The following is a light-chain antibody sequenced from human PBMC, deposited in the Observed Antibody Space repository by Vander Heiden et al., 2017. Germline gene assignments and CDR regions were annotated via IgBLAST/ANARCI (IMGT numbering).Light chain of an antibody. CDR2: GKN. Sequence: SSELTQDSAVSVALGQTVRITCQGVSLRSYYSSWYQQKPGQAPVLVIYGKNNRPSGIPDRFSGSSSGNTASVTITGAQAEDEADYYCNSRDSSGNHYVFGTGTKVTVL. J-gene: IGLJ1*01. V-gene: IGLV3-19*01. CDR3: NSRDSSGNHYV. CDR1: SLRSYY.